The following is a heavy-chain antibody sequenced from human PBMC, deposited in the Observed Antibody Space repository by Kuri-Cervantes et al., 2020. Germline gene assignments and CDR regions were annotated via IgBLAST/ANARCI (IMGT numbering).Heavy chain of an antibody. J-gene: IGHJ4*02. CDR1: GFTFSSYW. V-gene: IGHV3-7*03. CDR3: SRDEE. Sequence: GESLKISCAASGFTFSSYWMNWVRQAPGKGLEWVANVKTDGRGKYYVDSVRGRFTISRDFAKNSLYLQMNNLRVEDAAMYYCSRDEEWGQGTLVTVSS. CDR2: VKTDGRGK.